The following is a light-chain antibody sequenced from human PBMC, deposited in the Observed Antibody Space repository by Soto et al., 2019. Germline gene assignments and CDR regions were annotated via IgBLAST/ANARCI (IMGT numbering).Light chain of an antibody. V-gene: IGLV2-23*01. J-gene: IGLJ1*01. CDR3: CSYAGSTNYV. Sequence: QSALAQPASVSGSPGQSITISCTGTSSDVGSYNLVSWYQQHPGKAPKLMIFEGSKRPSGVSNRFSASKSGTTASLTISGLQAEDEADYYCCSYAGSTNYVFGSATKVTV. CDR1: SSDVGSYNL. CDR2: EGS.